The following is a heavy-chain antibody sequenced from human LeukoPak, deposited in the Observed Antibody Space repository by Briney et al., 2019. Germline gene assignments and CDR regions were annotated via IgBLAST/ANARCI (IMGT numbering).Heavy chain of an antibody. CDR2: INPNSGGT. J-gene: IGHJ4*02. V-gene: IGHV1-2*02. D-gene: IGHD6-13*01. CDR1: GYTFTGYY. Sequence: APVKVSCKASGYTFTGYYMHWVRQAPGQGLEWMGWINPNSGGTNYAQKFQGRVTMTRDTSISTAYMELSRLRSDDTAVYCCATGIAAAGGIDYWGQGTLVTVSS. CDR3: ATGIAAAGGIDY.